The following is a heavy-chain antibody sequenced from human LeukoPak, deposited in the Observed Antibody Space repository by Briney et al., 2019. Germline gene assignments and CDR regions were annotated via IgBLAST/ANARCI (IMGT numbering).Heavy chain of an antibody. CDR3: ARDPYTHSWPEYVQH. D-gene: IGHD6-13*01. J-gene: IGHJ1*01. CDR1: GFRFSDHY. V-gene: IGHV3-7*01. Sequence: PGGSLRLSCAVSGFRFSDHYLDWVRQAPEKGLEWVANIKQDGSEKYYVDSVKGRFTISRDNAQNSLYLQMNSLRAEDTAVYYCARDPYTHSWPEYVQHWGQGTLVTVSS. CDR2: IKQDGSEK.